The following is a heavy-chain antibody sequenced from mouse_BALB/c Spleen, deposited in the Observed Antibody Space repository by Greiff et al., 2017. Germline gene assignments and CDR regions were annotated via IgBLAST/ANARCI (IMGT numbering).Heavy chain of an antibody. Sequence: EVMLVESGGGLVKPGGSLKLSCAASGFTFSSYAMSWVRQTPEKRLEWVASISSGGSTYYPDSVKGRFTISRDNARNILYLQMSSLRSEDTAMYYCARGGTVVATDYWGQGTTLTVSS. CDR3: ARGGTVVATDY. CDR2: ISSGGST. CDR1: GFTFSSYA. J-gene: IGHJ2*01. V-gene: IGHV5-6-5*01. D-gene: IGHD1-1*01.